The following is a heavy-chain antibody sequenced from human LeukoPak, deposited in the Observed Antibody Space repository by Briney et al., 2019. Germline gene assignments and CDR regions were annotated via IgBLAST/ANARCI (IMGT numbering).Heavy chain of an antibody. J-gene: IGHJ4*02. V-gene: IGHV3-21*01. CDR3: ARVSGLGYCSGGSCLEVGY. CDR1: GFTFSSYN. Sequence: GGSLRLSCATSGFTFSSYNMNWVRQAPGKGLEWVSSISSSSSYIYYADSVKGRFTISRDNAKNSLYLQMNSLRADDTAVYYCARVSGLGYCSGGSCLEVGYWGQGTLVTVSS. D-gene: IGHD2-15*01. CDR2: ISSSSSYI.